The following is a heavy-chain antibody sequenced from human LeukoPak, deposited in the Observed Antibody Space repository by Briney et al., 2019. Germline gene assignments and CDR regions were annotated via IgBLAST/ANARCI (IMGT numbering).Heavy chain of an antibody. D-gene: IGHD3-22*01. J-gene: IGHJ4*02. V-gene: IGHV3-30*02. Sequence: GGSLRLSCAASGFTFSSYGMEWVRQAPGKGLEWVAFIRYDGSIKYYADSVKGRFTISRDNSKNTLYLQMNSLRAEDTAVYYCAKSGRDSSTDYFDYWGQGTLVTVSS. CDR2: IRYDGSIK. CDR3: AKSGRDSSTDYFDY. CDR1: GFTFSSYG.